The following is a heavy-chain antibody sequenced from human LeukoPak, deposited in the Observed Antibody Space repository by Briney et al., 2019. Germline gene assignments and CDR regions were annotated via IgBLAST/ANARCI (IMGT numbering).Heavy chain of an antibody. J-gene: IGHJ6*02. CDR3: ARLGLYYYQGMDV. D-gene: IGHD3-16*01. CDR1: GGSISSYY. V-gene: IGHV4-59*08. CDR2: IYYSGST. Sequence: PSETLSLICTVSGGSISSYYWSWIRQPPGKGLEWIGYIYYSGSTNYNPSLKSRVTISVDTSKNQFSLKLSSVTAADTAVYYCARLGLYYYQGMDVWGQGTTVTVSS.